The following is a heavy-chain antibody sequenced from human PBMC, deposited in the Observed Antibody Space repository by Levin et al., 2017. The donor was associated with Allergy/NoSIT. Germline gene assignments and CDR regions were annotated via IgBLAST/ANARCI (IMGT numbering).Heavy chain of an antibody. Sequence: GASVKVSCKASGYTFTGYYMHWVRQAPGQGLEWMGWINPNSGGTNYAQKFQGRVTMTRDTSISTAYMELSRLRSDDTAVYYCARELTTVTTDDAFDIWGQGTMVTVSS. D-gene: IGHD4-17*01. J-gene: IGHJ3*02. CDR3: ARELTTVTTDDAFDI. CDR2: INPNSGGT. V-gene: IGHV1-2*02. CDR1: GYTFTGYY.